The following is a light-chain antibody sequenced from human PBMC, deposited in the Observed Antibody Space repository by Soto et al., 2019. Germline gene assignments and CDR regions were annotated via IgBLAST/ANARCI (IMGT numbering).Light chain of an antibody. V-gene: IGLV1-44*01. CDR3: ATWDDSLKGV. CDR1: TSNIGSHS. Sequence: QSVLTQPPSASGTPGQRVTISCSGSTSNIGSHSVNWFQHLPGTAPKLLINTNNQRPSGVPDRFSGYKSGTSASLVISGLQYEDEADYYCATWDDSLKGVFGTGTKVTV. CDR2: TNN. J-gene: IGLJ1*01.